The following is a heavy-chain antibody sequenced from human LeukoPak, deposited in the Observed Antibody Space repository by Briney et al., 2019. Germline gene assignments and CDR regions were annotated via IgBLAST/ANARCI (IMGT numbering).Heavy chain of an antibody. CDR2: IIPIFGTA. CDR3: ASLYGDYVPFEY. V-gene: IGHV1-69*13. D-gene: IGHD4-17*01. CDR1: GGTFSYYS. Sequence: GASVTVSCKASGGTFSYYSISWVRQAPGQGLEWMGGIIPIFGTANYAQKFQGRVTITADESTSTAYMELSSLRSEDTAVYYCASLYGDYVPFEYWGQGTLVTVSS. J-gene: IGHJ4*02.